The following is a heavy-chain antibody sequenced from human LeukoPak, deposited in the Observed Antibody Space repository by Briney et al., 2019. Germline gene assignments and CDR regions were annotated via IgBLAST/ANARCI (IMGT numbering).Heavy chain of an antibody. D-gene: IGHD7-27*01. V-gene: IGHV6-1*01. J-gene: IGHJ1*01. CDR3: ARETEGDLSDRNWVKRYLQH. Sequence: SQTLSLTCAISGDRVSSNSTAWNWIRQSPSRGLEWLGRTYFRSKWKNDYAPSVKSRITIDADTSKNQISLSLTSLTPDDTAVYYCARETEGDLSDRNWVKRYLQHWGQGTLVTVSS. CDR1: GDRVSSNSTA. CDR2: TYFRSKWKN.